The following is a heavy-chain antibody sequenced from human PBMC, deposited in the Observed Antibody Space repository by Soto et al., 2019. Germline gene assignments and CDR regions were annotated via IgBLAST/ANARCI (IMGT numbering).Heavy chain of an antibody. J-gene: IGHJ5*02. Sequence: GGSLRLSCAASGFTFSSYSMNWVRQAPGKGLEWVSSISSSSSYIYYADSVKGRFTISRDNAKNSLYLQMNSLRAEDTAVYYCASWETVISGKGLNWFDPWGQGTLVTVSS. CDR2: ISSSSSYI. V-gene: IGHV3-21*01. CDR1: GFTFSSYS. CDR3: ASWETVISGKGLNWFDP. D-gene: IGHD4-4*01.